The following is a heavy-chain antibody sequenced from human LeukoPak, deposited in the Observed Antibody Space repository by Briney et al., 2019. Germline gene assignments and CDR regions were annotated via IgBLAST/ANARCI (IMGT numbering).Heavy chain of an antibody. D-gene: IGHD6-19*01. Sequence: ASVTVSCRTSGYTFTTYGINWVRQAPGQGLEWMGWIKTYNGDTNSAQNLQDRVTMTTDTSTGTAYMELRSLRSDDTAVYYCARDGGQQWLTNYYSYGMDVWGQGTTVTVSS. CDR3: ARDGGQQWLTNYYSYGMDV. CDR1: GYTFTTYG. V-gene: IGHV1-18*01. J-gene: IGHJ6*02. CDR2: IKTYNGDT.